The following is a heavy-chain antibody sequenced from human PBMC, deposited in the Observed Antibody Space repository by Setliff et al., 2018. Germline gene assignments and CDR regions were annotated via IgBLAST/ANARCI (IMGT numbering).Heavy chain of an antibody. CDR2: FHTGGAP. V-gene: IGHV4-61*09. CDR1: GGSIRSGGFY. D-gene: IGHD3-10*01. Sequence: SETLSLTCSVSGGSIRSGGFYWSWIRQSAGRGLEWIGHFHTGGAPDYNLSLKSRVTISLDSSKNQFSLRLSSVTAADAAVYFCARESATIGEFPLYYFDKWGQGIPVTVSS. CDR3: ARESATIGEFPLYYFDK. J-gene: IGHJ4*02.